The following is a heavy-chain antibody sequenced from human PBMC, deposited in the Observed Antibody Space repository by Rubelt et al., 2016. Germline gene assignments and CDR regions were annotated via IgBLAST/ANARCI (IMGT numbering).Heavy chain of an antibody. V-gene: IGHV4-39*07. CDR3: ARGAMVRGVDP. J-gene: IGHJ5*02. D-gene: IGHD3-10*01. CDR1: AGSIRSTSHY. CDR2: IYRSGST. Sequence: QLQLQESGPGLVKPSETLSLTCIVSAGSIRSTSHYWGWIRQPPGKGLEWIGEIYRSGSTNYDPSLKSRVTKSLDKSKNQCSLKLTSVTAADTAVYYCARGAMVRGVDPWGQGTLVTVSS.